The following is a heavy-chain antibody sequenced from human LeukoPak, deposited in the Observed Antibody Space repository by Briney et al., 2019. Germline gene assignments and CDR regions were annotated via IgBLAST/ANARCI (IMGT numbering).Heavy chain of an antibody. J-gene: IGHJ4*02. D-gene: IGHD2-2*01. CDR3: AKIVPAAKSDY. Sequence: PGGSLRLSCAASGFTFSSYGMHWVRQAPGKGLEWVAFIRYDGSNKYYADSVKGRFTISRDNSKNTLYLQMNSLRAEDTAVYYCAKIVPAAKSDYWGQGTLVTVSS. CDR2: IRYDGSNK. CDR1: GFTFSSYG. V-gene: IGHV3-30*02.